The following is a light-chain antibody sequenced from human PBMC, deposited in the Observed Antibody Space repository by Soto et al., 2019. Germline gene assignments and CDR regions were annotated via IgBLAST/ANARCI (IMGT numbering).Light chain of an antibody. J-gene: IGKJ2*01. V-gene: IGKV4-1*01. Sequence: DIVMTQSPDSLAVSLGERATINCKSSQSVLYSSNNNNYLAWYQQKPGQPPKLLIYWASTRESGVPDRFSGSGSGTDFTLTISSLQDEDVAVYYCQQYYSTPPTFGQGNKLEIK. CDR3: QQYYSTPPT. CDR2: WAS. CDR1: QSVLYSSNNNNY.